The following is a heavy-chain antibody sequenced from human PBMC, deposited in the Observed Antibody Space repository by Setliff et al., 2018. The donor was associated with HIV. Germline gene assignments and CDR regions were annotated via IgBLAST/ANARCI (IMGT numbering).Heavy chain of an antibody. V-gene: IGHV4-39*07. CDR3: ARDGPLEGSYRYYYYYMNV. D-gene: IGHD3-10*01. Sequence: SETLSLTCTVSGGSISSSGPGYYWGWVRQAPGGGLEWIGSVYYSGSTNYNPSLKSRVTISVDTSKNQFSLKLSSVTAADTAVYYCARDGPLEGSYRYYYYYMNVWGKGTTVTVSS. J-gene: IGHJ6*03. CDR2: VYYSGST. CDR1: GGSISSSGPGYY.